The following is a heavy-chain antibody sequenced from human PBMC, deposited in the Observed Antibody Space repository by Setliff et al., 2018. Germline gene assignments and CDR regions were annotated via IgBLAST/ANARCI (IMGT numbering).Heavy chain of an antibody. V-gene: IGHV4-31*03. CDR2: IYYSGST. Sequence: TSETLSLTCTVSGASISSGAYYWSWIRQHPGKGLEWIGYIYYSGSTYFNPSLESRVTMSVDTSKNQFSLNLSSVTAADTAVYYCARVALVVVIRNAFDIWGQGTMVTVSS. J-gene: IGHJ3*02. CDR3: ARVALVVVIRNAFDI. CDR1: GASISSGAYY. D-gene: IGHD2-21*01.